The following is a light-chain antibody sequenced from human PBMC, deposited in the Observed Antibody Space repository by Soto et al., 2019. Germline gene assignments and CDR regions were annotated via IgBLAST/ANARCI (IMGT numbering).Light chain of an antibody. J-gene: IGKJ4*01. V-gene: IGKV1-39*01. CDR1: QSISNY. Sequence: DIQMTQSPSSLSASVGDRVTITCRTSQSISNYLNWYQQKPGKAPKLLIYAASSLQTAVPSRFSGSGSGTEFTLTISSLQPDDFATYYCQQCNTPFTFGGGTKGDI. CDR2: AAS. CDR3: QQCNTPFT.